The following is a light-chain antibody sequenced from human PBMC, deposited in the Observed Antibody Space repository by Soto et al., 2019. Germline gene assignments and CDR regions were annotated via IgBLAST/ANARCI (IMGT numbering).Light chain of an antibody. V-gene: IGKV3-11*01. J-gene: IGKJ1*01. CDR2: DAS. Sequence: EIVLTQSPATLSLSPGETAPLSFRASQSVSNYLAWYQQKPGQAPRLLIYDASNRATGIPARFSGTGSGTDFTLTISSLEPEDFAVYYCQQRTDWDTFGQGTKVDI. CDR1: QSVSNY. CDR3: QQRTDWDT.